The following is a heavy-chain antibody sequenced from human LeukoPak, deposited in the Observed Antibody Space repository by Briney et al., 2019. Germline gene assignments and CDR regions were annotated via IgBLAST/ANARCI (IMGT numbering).Heavy chain of an antibody. Sequence: SETLSLTCTVSGGSISSYYWSWIRQPPGKGLEWIGYIYYSGSTNYNPSLKSRVTISVDTSKNQFSLKLSSVTAADTAVYYCARHVYCSSTSCYYYFDYGGQGTLVTVSS. CDR3: ARHVYCSSTSCYYYFDY. V-gene: IGHV4-59*08. J-gene: IGHJ4*02. D-gene: IGHD2-2*01. CDR2: IYYSGST. CDR1: GGSISSYY.